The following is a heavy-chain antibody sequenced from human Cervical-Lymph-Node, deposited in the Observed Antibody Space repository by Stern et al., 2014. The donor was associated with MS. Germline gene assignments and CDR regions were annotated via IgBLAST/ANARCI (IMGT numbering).Heavy chain of an antibody. J-gene: IGHJ5*02. Sequence: VQLVESGAEVTKPGSSVKVSCKASGGTFSKLPSSGVRQAPGQGLEWMGGIFPVFGTPTYAQEFRGRVTITADVSTSTVYMELSSLRSDDTAVYYCALSSETSDRWYSLGYDLWGQGTLVTVSS. V-gene: IGHV1-69*01. D-gene: IGHD6-13*01. CDR2: IFPVFGTP. CDR1: GGTFSKLP. CDR3: ALSSETSDRWYSLGYDL.